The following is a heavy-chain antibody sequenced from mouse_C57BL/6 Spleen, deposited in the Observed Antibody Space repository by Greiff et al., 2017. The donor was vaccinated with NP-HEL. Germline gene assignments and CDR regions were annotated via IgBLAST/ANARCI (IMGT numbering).Heavy chain of an antibody. V-gene: IGHV3-6*01. Sequence: EVQLQESGPGLVKPSQSLSLPCSVTGYSITSGYYWNWIRQFPGNKLEWMGYISYDGSNNYNPSLKNRISITRDTSKNQFFLKLNSVTTEDTATYYCATMVTTGYWGQGTTLTVSS. CDR1: GYSITSGYY. J-gene: IGHJ2*01. CDR2: ISYDGSN. D-gene: IGHD2-2*01. CDR3: ATMVTTGY.